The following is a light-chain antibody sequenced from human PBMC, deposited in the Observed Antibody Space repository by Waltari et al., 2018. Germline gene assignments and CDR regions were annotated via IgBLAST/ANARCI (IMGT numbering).Light chain of an antibody. Sequence: DIQMTQSPSSLSASVGDRVTLTCRASQSLSNYLNWYQHKAGEAPKLLIHGAFNLQSGVPSRFSGSGSGTDFTLTISSLQPEDVATYYCHQTRSLPDTFGQGTKLEI. V-gene: IGKV1-39*01. J-gene: IGKJ2*01. CDR3: HQTRSLPDT. CDR1: QSLSNY. CDR2: GAF.